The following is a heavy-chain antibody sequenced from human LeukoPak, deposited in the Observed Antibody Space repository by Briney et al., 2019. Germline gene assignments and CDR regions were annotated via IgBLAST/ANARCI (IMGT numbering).Heavy chain of an antibody. CDR1: GGSFSGYY. D-gene: IGHD6-13*01. CDR3: ARDMGIAAAGSFDY. Sequence: SETLSLTCAVYGGSFSGYYWGWIRQPPGKGPEWIGEINHSGSTNYNPSLKSRVAISVDTSKNQFSLKLSSVTAADTAVYYCARDMGIAAAGSFDYWGQGTLVTVSS. J-gene: IGHJ4*02. CDR2: INHSGST. V-gene: IGHV4-34*01.